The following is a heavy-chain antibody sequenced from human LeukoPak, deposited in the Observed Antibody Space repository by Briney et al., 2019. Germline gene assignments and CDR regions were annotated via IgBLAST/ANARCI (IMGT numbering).Heavy chain of an antibody. CDR2: IYGRAST. Sequence: SETLSLTCAVSGYSLGKNYYWGWIRQSPGKGPEWIGRIYGRASTSYNPSLMNRVTMSVDTSKNHFSLQLTSVTAADTAVYYCARYDSRGSASTRFDYWGPGILVTVSS. V-gene: IGHV4-38-2*01. D-gene: IGHD3-16*01. CDR3: ARYDSRGSASTRFDY. CDR1: GYSLGKNYY. J-gene: IGHJ4*02.